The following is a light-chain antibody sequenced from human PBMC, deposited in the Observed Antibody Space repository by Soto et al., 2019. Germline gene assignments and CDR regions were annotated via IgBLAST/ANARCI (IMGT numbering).Light chain of an antibody. CDR2: AAS. CDR1: QGIRSD. Sequence: AIQMTQSPSSLSASVGDRVTITCRASQGIRSDLAWYQKKSGKAPKLLIYAASSLQSGVPSRFSGSGSGSDFTLTISSLQPEDSATYYCLQDYTYPRPFGQGTSVQI. CDR3: LQDYTYPRP. V-gene: IGKV1-6*01. J-gene: IGKJ1*01.